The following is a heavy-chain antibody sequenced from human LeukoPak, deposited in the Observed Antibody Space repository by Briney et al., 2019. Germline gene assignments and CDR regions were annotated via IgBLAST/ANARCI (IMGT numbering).Heavy chain of an antibody. J-gene: IGHJ4*02. Sequence: SGTLSLTCAVSGGSISSNNWWIWVRQSPGKGLEWIGYIYYSGSTYYNPSLKSRVTISVDTSKNQFSLKLSSVTAADTAVYYCARFLAIVATENAPMIDYWGQGTLVTVSS. D-gene: IGHD5-12*01. CDR3: ARFLAIVATENAPMIDY. CDR2: IYYSGST. CDR1: GGSISSNNW. V-gene: IGHV4-4*02.